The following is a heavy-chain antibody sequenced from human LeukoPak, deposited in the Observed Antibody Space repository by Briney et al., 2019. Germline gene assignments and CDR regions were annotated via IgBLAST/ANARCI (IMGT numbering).Heavy chain of an antibody. V-gene: IGHV1-18*01. CDR1: AYTFTSYG. CDR2: ISGSNGNT. D-gene: IGHD1-26*01. CDR3: ARGTVSGADYYYMDV. J-gene: IGHJ6*03. Sequence: ASVKVSCKASAYTFTSYGISWVRQAPGQGLEWMGWISGSNGNTKSAQSLQGRVTMTTDTSTSTAYMELRSLRSDDTAVYYCARGTVSGADYYYMDVWDTGTTVTVSS.